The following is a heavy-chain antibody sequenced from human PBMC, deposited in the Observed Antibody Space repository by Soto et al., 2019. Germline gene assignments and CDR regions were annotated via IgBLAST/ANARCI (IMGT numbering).Heavy chain of an antibody. CDR3: ARFWRGPAAIYYYYGMDV. V-gene: IGHV4-31*03. D-gene: IGHD2-2*01. CDR1: GGSISSGGYY. Sequence: QVQLQESGPGLVKPSQTLSLTCTVSGGSISSGGYYWSWIRQHPGKGLEWIGYIYYSGSTYYNPALPSRVTISVDTSKNQFSLKLSSGTAADTAVYYCARFWRGPAAIYYYYGMDVWGQGTTVTVSS. J-gene: IGHJ6*02. CDR2: IYYSGST.